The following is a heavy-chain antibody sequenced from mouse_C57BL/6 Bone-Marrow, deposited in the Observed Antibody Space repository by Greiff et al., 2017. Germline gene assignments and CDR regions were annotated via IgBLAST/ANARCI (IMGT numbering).Heavy chain of an antibody. D-gene: IGHD1-1*01. CDR3: ARDYGSSYDAY. J-gene: IGHJ3*01. CDR1: GYTFTDYY. CDR2: IYPGSGNT. Sequence: QVQLQQSGAELVRPGASVKLSCKASGYTFTDYYINWVKQRPGQGLEWIARIYPGSGNTYYNEKFKGKATLTAEKSSSTAYMQLSSLTSEDSAVYFCARDYGSSYDAYWCQGTLVTVSA. V-gene: IGHV1-76*01.